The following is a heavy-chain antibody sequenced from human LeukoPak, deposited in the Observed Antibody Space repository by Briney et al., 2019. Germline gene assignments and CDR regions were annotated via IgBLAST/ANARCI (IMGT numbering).Heavy chain of an antibody. D-gene: IGHD2-2*01. V-gene: IGHV4-34*09. Sequence: SETLSLTCAVYGGSFSGYYWSWIRQLPGKGLEWIGYILYSGSTYYNSSLKSRVTILIDTSKNQFSLKLNSVTPADTAVYFCARAHPQPAANFDFWGQGTLVTVSS. CDR2: ILYSGST. CDR3: ARAHPQPAANFDF. CDR1: GGSFSGYY. J-gene: IGHJ4*02.